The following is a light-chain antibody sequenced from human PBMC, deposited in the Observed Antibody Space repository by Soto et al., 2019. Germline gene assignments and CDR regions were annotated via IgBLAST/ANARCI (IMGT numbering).Light chain of an antibody. CDR2: LNSDGSH. V-gene: IGLV4-69*01. CDR3: QTWTTGIRD. Sequence: QPVLTQSPSASASLGASVKLTCTLSSGHTNYAIAWHQQQPEKGPRYLMKLNSDGSHTKGDGIPDRFSGSSSGAERYLTISSLQSEDEADYYCQTWTTGIRDFGGGTKLTVL. CDR1: SGHTNYA. J-gene: IGLJ2*01.